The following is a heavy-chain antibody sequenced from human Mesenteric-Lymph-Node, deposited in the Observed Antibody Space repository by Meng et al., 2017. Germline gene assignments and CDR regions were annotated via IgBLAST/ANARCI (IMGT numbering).Heavy chain of an antibody. Sequence: SVKVSCKASGGTFSSYAISWVRQAPGQGLEWMGGIIPIFGTANYAQKFQGRVTITADESTSTAYMELSSLRSEDTAVYYCAREVPIAAAGYYYYGMDVWGQGTTVTVSS. CDR1: GGTFSSYA. J-gene: IGHJ6*02. D-gene: IGHD6-13*01. CDR2: IIPIFGTA. V-gene: IGHV1-69*13. CDR3: AREVPIAAAGYYYYGMDV.